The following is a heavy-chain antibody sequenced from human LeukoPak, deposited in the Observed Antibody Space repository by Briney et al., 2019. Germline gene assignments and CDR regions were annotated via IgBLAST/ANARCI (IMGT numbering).Heavy chain of an antibody. CDR1: GFTFSNAW. D-gene: IGHD3-22*01. Sequence: GGSLRLSCATSGFTFSNAWMNWVRQAPGKGLEWVGRIRSNSDGGTIDYAAPVKGRFTISRDDSKNTLYLQMNSLKTEDTAVYYCSTTYYYDSSEGYWGQGTLVTVSS. J-gene: IGHJ4*02. CDR2: IRSNSDGGTI. V-gene: IGHV3-15*07. CDR3: STTYYYDSSEGY.